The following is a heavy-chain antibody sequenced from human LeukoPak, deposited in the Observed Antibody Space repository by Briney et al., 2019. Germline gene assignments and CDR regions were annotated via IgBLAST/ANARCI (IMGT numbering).Heavy chain of an antibody. CDR1: GFTFSRFG. J-gene: IGHJ4*02. CDR3: ARDPDY. Sequence: GGSLRLSCAASGFTFSRFGMHWVRQAPGKGLEWVAIIRNDGSEKYYADSVKGRFTTSRDNSKNTLYLQMSSLRPEDTAVYYCARDPDYWGQGTLVTVSS. CDR2: IRNDGSEK. V-gene: IGHV3-30*02.